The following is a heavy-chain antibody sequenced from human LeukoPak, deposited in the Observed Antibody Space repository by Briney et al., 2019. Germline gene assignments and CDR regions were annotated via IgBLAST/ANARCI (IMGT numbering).Heavy chain of an antibody. CDR3: ARERRSWSGSYFGAFDI. V-gene: IGHV4-59*01. Sequence: SETLSLTCTVSGGYISSYYWSWIRQPPGKGLEWIGYIYYSGSTNYNPSLKSRVTISVDTSKNQFSLKLSSVTAADTAVYYCARERRSWSGSYFGAFDIWGQGTMVTVSS. J-gene: IGHJ3*02. CDR2: IYYSGST. D-gene: IGHD1-26*01. CDR1: GGYISSYY.